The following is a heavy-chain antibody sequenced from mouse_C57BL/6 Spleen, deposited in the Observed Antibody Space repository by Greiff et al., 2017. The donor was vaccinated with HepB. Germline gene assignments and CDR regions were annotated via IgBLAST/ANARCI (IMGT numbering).Heavy chain of an antibody. Sequence: QVQLKQPGAELVMPGASVKLSCKASGYTFTSYWMHWVKQRPGHGLEWIGEIDPSDSYTNYNQKFKGKSTLTVDKSSSTAYMQLSSLTSEDSAVYYCARDYYSNYQAYFDYWGQGTTLTVSS. CDR2: IDPSDSYT. J-gene: IGHJ2*01. D-gene: IGHD2-5*01. CDR3: ARDYYSNYQAYFDY. V-gene: IGHV1-69*01. CDR1: GYTFTSYW.